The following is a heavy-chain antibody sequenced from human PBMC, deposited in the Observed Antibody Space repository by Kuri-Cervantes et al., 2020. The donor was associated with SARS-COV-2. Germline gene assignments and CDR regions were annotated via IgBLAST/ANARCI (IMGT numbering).Heavy chain of an antibody. CDR2: FDPEDGET. V-gene: IGHV1-24*01. Sequence: ASVKVSCKVSGYTLTELSMHWVRQAPGKGLEWMGGFDPEDGETIYAQKFQGRVTITRDTSASTAYMELSSLRSEDTAVYYCARDGRITIFGVVNNWFDPWGQGTLVTVSS. CDR3: ARDGRITIFGVVNNWFDP. D-gene: IGHD3-3*01. J-gene: IGHJ5*02. CDR1: GYTLTELS.